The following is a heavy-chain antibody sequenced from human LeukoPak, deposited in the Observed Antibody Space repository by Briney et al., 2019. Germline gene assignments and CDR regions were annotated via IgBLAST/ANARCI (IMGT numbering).Heavy chain of an antibody. J-gene: IGHJ6*03. CDR1: GYTFTGYY. D-gene: IGHD3-10*01. Sequence: ASVKVSCKASGYTFTGYYIHWVRQAPGKGLEWMGWINPNSGGTNYAQKFQGRVTMTRDTSISTAYMELSRLRSDDTAVYYCARGKWATYYYGSGSYKITYYYYYMDVWGKGTTVTISS. V-gene: IGHV1-2*02. CDR2: INPNSGGT. CDR3: ARGKWATYYYGSGSYKITYYYYYMDV.